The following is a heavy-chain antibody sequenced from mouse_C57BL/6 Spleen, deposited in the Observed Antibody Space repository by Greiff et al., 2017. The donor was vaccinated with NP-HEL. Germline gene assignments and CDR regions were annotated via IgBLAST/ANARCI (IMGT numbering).Heavy chain of an antibody. D-gene: IGHD2-3*01. CDR1: GYSFTGYY. Sequence: VQLQQSGPELVKPGASVKISCTASGYSFTGYYMNWVRQSPEKSLEWIGEINPSTGGTTYKQKFKAQATLTVDKSSSTPYMQLKSLTSEDSAVYYCAIYDGYPAWFAYWGQGTLVTVSA. J-gene: IGHJ3*01. V-gene: IGHV1-42*01. CDR3: AIYDGYPAWFAY. CDR2: INPSTGGT.